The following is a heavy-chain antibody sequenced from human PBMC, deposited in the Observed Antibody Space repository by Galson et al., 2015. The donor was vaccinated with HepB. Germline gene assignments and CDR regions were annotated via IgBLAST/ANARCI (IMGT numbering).Heavy chain of an antibody. CDR1: GFTFNSYA. J-gene: IGHJ4*02. CDR2: TTYDGTNK. D-gene: IGHD5-12*01. Sequence: SLRLSCAASGFTFNSYAMHWVRQAPGKGLQWVAVTTYDGTNKFYARSVKGRFTISRDNSGNRLFLHMNSLGPEDTALYYCVKGGGYSAIRGRGGFDSWGQGALVTVSS. V-gene: IGHV3-30*04. CDR3: VKGGGYSAIRGRGGFDS.